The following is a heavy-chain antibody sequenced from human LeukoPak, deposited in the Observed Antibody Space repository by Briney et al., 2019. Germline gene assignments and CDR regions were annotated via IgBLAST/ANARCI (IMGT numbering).Heavy chain of an antibody. CDR3: ARDYGRGFDI. CDR1: GYTFSGFY. CDR2: INANNGGT. J-gene: IGHJ3*02. V-gene: IGHV1-2*02. Sequence: ASVNVSCKASGYTFSGFYMHWVRQAPGQGLEWMGWINANNGGTNYAQKFQGRVTWTRDTSISTAYMELGRLRSDDTAVYYCARDYGRGFDIWGQGTMVTVSS. D-gene: IGHD3-10*01.